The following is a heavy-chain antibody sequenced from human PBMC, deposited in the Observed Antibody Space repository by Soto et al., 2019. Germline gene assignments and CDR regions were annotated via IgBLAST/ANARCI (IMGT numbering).Heavy chain of an antibody. CDR3: ARLFYCSGGSCYDY. Sequence: ASVKASCKASGYTFTSYAMHWVRQAPGQRLEWMGWINAGNGNTKYSQKFQGRVTITRDTSASTAYMELSSLRSEDTAVYYCARLFYCSGGSCYDYWGQGTLVTVSS. CDR1: GYTFTSYA. D-gene: IGHD2-15*01. CDR2: INAGNGNT. J-gene: IGHJ4*02. V-gene: IGHV1-3*01.